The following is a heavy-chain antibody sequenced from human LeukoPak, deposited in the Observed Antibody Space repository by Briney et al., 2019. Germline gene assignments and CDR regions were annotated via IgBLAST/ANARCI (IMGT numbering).Heavy chain of an antibody. Sequence: PSETLSLTCAVYGGSFSGYYWSWIRQPPGKGLEWIWAINHSGSTNYNPSLKSRVTISVDTSKNQFSLKMSSVTAADTAVYYCARSIVVVPAAWEGYYYYGMDVWGQGTTVTVSS. CDR1: GGSFSGYY. V-gene: IGHV4-34*01. CDR2: INHSGST. J-gene: IGHJ6*02. CDR3: ARSIVVVPAAWEGYYYYGMDV. D-gene: IGHD2-2*01.